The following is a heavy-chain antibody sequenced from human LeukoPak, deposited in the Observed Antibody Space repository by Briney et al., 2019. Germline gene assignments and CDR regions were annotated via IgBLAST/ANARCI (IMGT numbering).Heavy chain of an antibody. CDR1: GFTFSSYG. V-gene: IGHV3-30*18. D-gene: IGHD2-2*01. CDR2: ISYDGSNK. CDR3: AKDSSLGWYFDL. Sequence: PGGSLRLSCAASGFTFSSYGMHWVRQAPGKGLEWVAVISYDGSNKYYADSVKGRFTISRDNSKNTLYLQMNSLRAEDTAVYYCAKDSSLGWYFDLWGRGTLVTVSS. J-gene: IGHJ2*01.